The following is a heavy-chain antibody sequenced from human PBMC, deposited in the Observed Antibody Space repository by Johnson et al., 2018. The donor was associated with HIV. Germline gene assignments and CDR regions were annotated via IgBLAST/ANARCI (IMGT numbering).Heavy chain of an antibody. V-gene: IGHV3-30-3*02. CDR3: AKSGFSGSYQGAYDI. CDR2: ISYDGSDK. J-gene: IGHJ3*02. D-gene: IGHD1-26*01. Sequence: VQLVESGGGVVQPGRSLRLSCAASGFTFSSFAIHWVRQAPGKGLEWVAVISYDGSDKYYADSVKGRFTISRDNSKNTLYLQMNSLRAEDTAVYYCAKSGFSGSYQGAYDIWGQGTKVTVSS. CDR1: GFTFSSFA.